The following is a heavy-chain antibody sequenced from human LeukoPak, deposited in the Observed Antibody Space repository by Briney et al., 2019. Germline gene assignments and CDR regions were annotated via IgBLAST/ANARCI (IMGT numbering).Heavy chain of an antibody. Sequence: GASVKVSCKASGYSFTGYYMHWVRQAPGQGLEWMGWINPNSGGTNYAQKFQGRVTMTRDTSISTAYMELSRLRSDDKAVYYCARVVVASKSLDYWGQGTLVTVSS. D-gene: IGHD2-15*01. CDR2: INPNSGGT. J-gene: IGHJ4*02. CDR1: GYSFTGYY. V-gene: IGHV1-2*02. CDR3: ARVVVASKSLDY.